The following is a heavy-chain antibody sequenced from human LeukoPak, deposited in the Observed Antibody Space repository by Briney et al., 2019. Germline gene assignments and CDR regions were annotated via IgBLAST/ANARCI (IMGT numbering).Heavy chain of an antibody. J-gene: IGHJ4*02. CDR2: CDPEDGET. CDR1: GYTLTELS. V-gene: IGHV1-24*01. CDR3: ATVPRVTMVRGIPFDY. Sequence: ASVKVSCKVSGYTLTELSMHWVRQAPGKGLEWMGRCDPEDGETIYAQKFQGRVTMTEDTSTDTAYMELSSLRSEDTAVYYCATVPRVTMVRGIPFDYWGQGTLVTVSS. D-gene: IGHD3-10*01.